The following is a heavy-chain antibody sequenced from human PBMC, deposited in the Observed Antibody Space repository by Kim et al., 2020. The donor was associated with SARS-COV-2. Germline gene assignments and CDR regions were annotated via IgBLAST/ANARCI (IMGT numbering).Heavy chain of an antibody. CDR3: AICYGSGRSNFDY. CDR1: GFTFSSYW. Sequence: GGSLRLSCAASGFTFSSYWMSWVRQAPGKGLEWVANIKQDGSEKYYVDSVKGRFTISRDNAKNSLYLQMNSLRAEDTAVYYCAICYGSGRSNFDYWGQGTLVTVSS. D-gene: IGHD3-10*01. J-gene: IGHJ4*02. V-gene: IGHV3-7*01. CDR2: IKQDGSEK.